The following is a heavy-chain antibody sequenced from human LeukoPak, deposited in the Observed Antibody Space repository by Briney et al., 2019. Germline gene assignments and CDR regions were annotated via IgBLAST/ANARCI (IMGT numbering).Heavy chain of an antibody. Sequence: GGSLRLSCVASGFTFSYHNINWVRQVPGKGLEWVSSISSSSSYIYYADSVKGRFTISRDNSKNTLYLQMNSLRAEDTAVYYCARDGGRRALDYWGQGTLVTVSS. V-gene: IGHV3-21*04. CDR2: ISSSSSYI. CDR1: GFTFSYHN. D-gene: IGHD3-3*01. CDR3: ARDGGRRALDY. J-gene: IGHJ4*02.